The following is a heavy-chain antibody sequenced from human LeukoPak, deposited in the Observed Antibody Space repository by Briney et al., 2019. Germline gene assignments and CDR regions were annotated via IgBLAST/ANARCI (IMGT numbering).Heavy chain of an antibody. D-gene: IGHD6-13*01. CDR2: VYISGTT. V-gene: IGHV4-4*07. J-gene: IGHJ4*02. CDR1: GDSISSSF. Sequence: SETLSLTCTVSGDSISSSFWSWIRQPAGKGLEWIGRVYISGTTNCNPSLKSRVTMSVDTSKNQLSLNLTSVTAADTAMYYCAREYSSSRALDYWGQGTLVTVSS. CDR3: AREYSSSRALDY.